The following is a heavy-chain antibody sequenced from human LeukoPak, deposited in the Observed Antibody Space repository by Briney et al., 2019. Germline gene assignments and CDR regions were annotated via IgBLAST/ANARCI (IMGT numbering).Heavy chain of an antibody. V-gene: IGHV3-30-3*01. D-gene: IGHD3-22*01. CDR2: ISYDGSNK. J-gene: IGHJ4*02. Sequence: PGRSLRRYCAASGFTFSCYAVHWDGHAPGMGLAWVAVISYDGSNKYYADSVKGRFTISRDNSKNTLYLQMNSLRAEDTAVYYCARRSSAYYYAFDYWGQGTLVTVSS. CDR1: GFTFSCYA. CDR3: ARRSSAYYYAFDY.